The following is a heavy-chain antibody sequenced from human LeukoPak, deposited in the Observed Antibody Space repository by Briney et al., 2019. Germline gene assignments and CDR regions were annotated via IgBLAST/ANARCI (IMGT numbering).Heavy chain of an antibody. CDR2: IYHSGST. J-gene: IGHJ4*02. Sequence: KPSGTLSLTCAVSGGSISSSNWWSWVRQPPGKGLEWIGEIYHSGSTNYNPSLKSRVTISVDKSKNQFSLKLSSVTAADTAVYHCARGTTYYDILTGYSTGGYYFDYWGQGTLVTVSS. V-gene: IGHV4-4*02. CDR1: GGSISSSNW. CDR3: ARGTTYYDILTGYSTGGYYFDY. D-gene: IGHD3-9*01.